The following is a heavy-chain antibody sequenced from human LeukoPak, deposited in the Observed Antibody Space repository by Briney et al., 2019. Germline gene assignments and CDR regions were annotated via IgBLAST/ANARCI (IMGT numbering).Heavy chain of an antibody. D-gene: IGHD6-13*01. CDR3: ASNPGYSSSWEEYYFDY. J-gene: IGHJ4*02. Sequence: GGSLRLSCAASGFNFSSYAMHWVRQALGKGLEWVAVISYDGSNKYYADSVKGRFTISRDNSKNTLYLQMNSLRAEDTAVYYCASNPGYSSSWEEYYFDYWGQGTLVTVSS. CDR1: GFNFSSYA. V-gene: IGHV3-30-3*01. CDR2: ISYDGSNK.